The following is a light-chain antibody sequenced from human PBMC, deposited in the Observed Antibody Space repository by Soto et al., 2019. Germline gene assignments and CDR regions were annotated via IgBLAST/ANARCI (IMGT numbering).Light chain of an antibody. Sequence: DVVMTQSPLSLPVTLGQPASVSCRSSQSVVYSDGNTYLSWFQQRPGQSPRRVIYKVSNRDSGVPDRFSGSGSDTDFTLKISRVEAEDVGLYYCMQGTYWPYTFGQGTQLEIK. J-gene: IGKJ2*01. V-gene: IGKV2-30*01. CDR1: QSVVYSDGNTY. CDR2: KVS. CDR3: MQGTYWPYT.